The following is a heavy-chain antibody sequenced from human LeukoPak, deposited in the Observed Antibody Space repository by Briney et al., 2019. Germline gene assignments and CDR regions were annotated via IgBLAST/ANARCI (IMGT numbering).Heavy chain of an antibody. D-gene: IGHD3-10*01. V-gene: IGHV4-59*01. CDR1: GGSISSYY. CDR3: ARDPSGGLLYKWFDP. CDR2: IYYSGST. J-gene: IGHJ5*02. Sequence: SETLSLTCTVSGGSISSYYWSWIRQPPGKGLEWIGYIYYSGSTNYNPSLKSRVTISVDTSKNQFSLKLSSVTAADTAVYYCARDPSGGLLYKWFDPWGQGILVTVSS.